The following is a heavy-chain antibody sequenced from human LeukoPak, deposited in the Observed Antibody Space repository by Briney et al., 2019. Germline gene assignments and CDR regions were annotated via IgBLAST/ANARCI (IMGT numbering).Heavy chain of an antibody. V-gene: IGHV3-30*18. CDR1: GFTFSSYA. CDR2: ISYDGSNT. J-gene: IGHJ4*02. Sequence: GGSLRLSCAASGFTFSSYAMSWVRQAPGKGLEWVAVISYDGSNTYYTDSVKGRFTISRDNSKNTLYLQMNSLRPEDTAVYYCAKDGQLGGSSWFTLYFDSWGQGTLVTVSS. D-gene: IGHD6-13*01. CDR3: AKDGQLGGSSWFTLYFDS.